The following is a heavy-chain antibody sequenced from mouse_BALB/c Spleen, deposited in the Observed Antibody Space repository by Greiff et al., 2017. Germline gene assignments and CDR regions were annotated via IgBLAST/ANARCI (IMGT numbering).Heavy chain of an antibody. CDR3: TREGDFDY. CDR2: IYPSDSYT. CDR1: GYTFTSYW. V-gene: IGHV1-69*02. Sequence: QVQLQQPGAELVRPGASVKLSCKASGYTFTSYWINWVKQRPGQGLEWIGNIYPSDSYTNYNQKFKDKATLTVDKSSSTAYMQLSSPTSEDSAVYYCTREGDFDYWGQGTTLTVSS. J-gene: IGHJ2*01.